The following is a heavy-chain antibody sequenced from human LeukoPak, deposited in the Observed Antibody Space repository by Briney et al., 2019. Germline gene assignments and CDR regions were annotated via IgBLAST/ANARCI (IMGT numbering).Heavy chain of an antibody. V-gene: IGHV3-7*01. CDR1: GFTFSDHW. D-gene: IGHD3-10*01. Sequence: GGSLRLSCAASGFTFSDHWMSWARQAPGKGLEWVADIKQDGSDKKYVDSVKGRFTISRDSAKKSLYLQMDSLRAEDTAVYYCARSLWPADYWGQGTLVTVSS. CDR3: ARSLWPADY. CDR2: IKQDGSDK. J-gene: IGHJ4*02.